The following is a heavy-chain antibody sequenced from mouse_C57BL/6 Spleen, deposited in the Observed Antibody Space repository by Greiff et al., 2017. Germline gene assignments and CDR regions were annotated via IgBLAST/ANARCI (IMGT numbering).Heavy chain of an antibody. J-gene: IGHJ3*01. CDR1: GYTFTDYY. V-gene: IGHV1-26*01. CDR3: ARSYYSSLLAY. CDR2: INPNNGGT. D-gene: IGHD2-5*01. Sequence: VQLQQSGPELVKPGASVKISCKASGYTFTDYYMNWVKQSHGKSLEWIGDINPNNGGTSYNQKFKGKATLTVDKSSSTAYMELRSLTSEDSAVXYCARSYYSSLLAYWGQGTLVTVSA.